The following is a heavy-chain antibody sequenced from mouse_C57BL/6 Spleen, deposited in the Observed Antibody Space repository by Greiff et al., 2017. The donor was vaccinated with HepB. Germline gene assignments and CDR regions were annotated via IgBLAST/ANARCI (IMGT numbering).Heavy chain of an antibody. J-gene: IGHJ3*01. CDR2: ISSGSSTI. CDR3: ARELRLGFAY. D-gene: IGHD3-2*02. CDR1: GFTFSDYG. V-gene: IGHV5-17*01. Sequence: EVHLVESGGGLVKPGGSLKLSCAASGFTFSDYGMHWVRQAPEKGLEWVAYISSGSSTIYYADTVKGRFTISRDNAKNTLFLQMTSLRSEDTAMYYCARELRLGFAYWGQGTLVTVSA.